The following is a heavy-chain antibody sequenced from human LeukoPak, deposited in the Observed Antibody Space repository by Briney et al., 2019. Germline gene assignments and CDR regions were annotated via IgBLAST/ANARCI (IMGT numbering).Heavy chain of an antibody. CDR1: GYTFTSYA. D-gene: IGHD2-21*02. CDR2: INTNTGNP. J-gene: IGHJ4*02. V-gene: IGHV7-4-1*02. Sequence: GASVKVSCKASGYTFTSYAMNWVRQAPGQGLEWMGWINTNTGNPTYAQGFTGRFVFSLDISVSTAYLQISSLKAEDTAVYYCARDFLAYCGGDCSNFDYWGQGTLVTVSS. CDR3: ARDFLAYCGGDCSNFDY.